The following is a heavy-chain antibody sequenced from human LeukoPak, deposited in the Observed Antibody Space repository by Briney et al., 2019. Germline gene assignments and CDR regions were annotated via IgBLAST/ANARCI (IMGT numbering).Heavy chain of an antibody. V-gene: IGHV1-8*01. D-gene: IGHD3-22*01. CDR1: GYTFTSYD. CDR2: MNPNSGNT. Sequence: ASVKVSCKASGYTFTSYDINWVRQATGQGLEWMGWMNPNSGNTGYAQKFQGRVTMTRSTSISTAYMELSSLRSEDTAVYYCARASSGYYYYFDYWGQGTLVTVSS. CDR3: ARASSGYYYYFDY. J-gene: IGHJ4*02.